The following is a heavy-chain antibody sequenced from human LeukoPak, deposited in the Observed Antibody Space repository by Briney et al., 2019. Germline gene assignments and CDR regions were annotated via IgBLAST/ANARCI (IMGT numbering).Heavy chain of an antibody. CDR2: IYYSGST. D-gene: IGHD3-10*01. Sequence: TPSETLSLTCTVSGGSISTYDWSWIRQPPGKGLEWIGYIYYSGSTYYNPSLKSRVTISVDTSKNQFSLKLSSVTAADTAVYYCARGKSYYGSGSYYPNWFDPWGQGTLVTVSS. J-gene: IGHJ5*02. CDR1: GGSISTYD. V-gene: IGHV4-59*08. CDR3: ARGKSYYGSGSYYPNWFDP.